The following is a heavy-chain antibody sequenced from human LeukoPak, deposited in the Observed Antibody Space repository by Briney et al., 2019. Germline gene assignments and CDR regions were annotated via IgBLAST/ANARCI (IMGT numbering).Heavy chain of an antibody. CDR3: TTIKDWFDP. CDR2: IRYDGSNK. D-gene: IGHD1-14*01. CDR1: GFTFSDYY. Sequence: GGSLRLSCAASGFTFSDYYMSWIRQAPGKGLEWVAFIRYDGSNKYYADSVKGRFTISRDNSKNTLYLQMNSLRAEDTAVYYCTTIKDWFDPWGQGTLVTVSS. V-gene: IGHV3-30*02. J-gene: IGHJ5*02.